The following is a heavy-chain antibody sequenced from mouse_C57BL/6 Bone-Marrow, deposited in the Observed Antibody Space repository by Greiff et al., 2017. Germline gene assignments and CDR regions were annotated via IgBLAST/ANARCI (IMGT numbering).Heavy chain of an antibody. J-gene: IGHJ1*03. Sequence: EVQLVESGPELVKPGASVKISCKASGYTFTDYYMNWVKQSHGKSLEWIGDINPNNGGTSYNQKFKGKATLTVDKSSSTAYMELRSLTSEDSAVYYCASTVVDWYFDVWGTGTTVTVSS. CDR1: GYTFTDYY. CDR3: ASTVVDWYFDV. V-gene: IGHV1-26*01. CDR2: INPNNGGT. D-gene: IGHD1-1*01.